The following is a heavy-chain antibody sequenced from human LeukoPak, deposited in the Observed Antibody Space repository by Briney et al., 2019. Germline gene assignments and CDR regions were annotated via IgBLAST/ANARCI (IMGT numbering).Heavy chain of an antibody. CDR3: ARHGVYYGSGSENETYYYYYYMDV. J-gene: IGHJ6*03. V-gene: IGHV4-39*01. D-gene: IGHD3-10*01. CDR2: IYYSGST. Sequence: PSETLSLTCTVSGGSISSSSYYWGWIRQPPVKGLEWIGSIYYSGSTYFNPSLKSRVTISVDTSKNQFSLKLSSVTAADTAVYYCARHGVYYGSGSENETYYYYYYMDVWGKGTTVTISS. CDR1: GGSISSSSYY.